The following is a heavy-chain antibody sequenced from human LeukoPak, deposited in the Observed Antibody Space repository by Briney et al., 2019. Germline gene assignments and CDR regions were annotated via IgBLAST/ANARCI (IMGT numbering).Heavy chain of an antibody. CDR3: AKRRYCGSTSCYGFDY. CDR1: GFTFSSYA. V-gene: IGHV3-23*01. J-gene: IGHJ4*02. D-gene: IGHD2-2*01. Sequence: GGSLRLSCAASGFTFSSYAMSWVRQAPGQGLEWVSAISGNGDTTYYADSVKGRCTISRDNSKNTVYLQMASLRAEDTAVYYCAKRRYCGSTSCYGFDYWGQGTLVTVSS. CDR2: ISGNGDTT.